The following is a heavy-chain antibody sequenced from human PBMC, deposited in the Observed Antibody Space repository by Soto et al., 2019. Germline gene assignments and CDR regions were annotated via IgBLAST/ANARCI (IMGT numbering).Heavy chain of an antibody. Sequence: KLPETLSLTCAVYGGSFSGYYWSWIRQPPGKGLEWIGEINHSGSTNYNPSLKSRVTISVDTSKNQFSLKLSSVTAADTAVYYCARTPLYSYGYFGKALDYWGQGTLVTVSS. CDR3: ARTPLYSYGYFGKALDY. D-gene: IGHD5-18*01. CDR2: INHSGST. V-gene: IGHV4-34*01. CDR1: GGSFSGYY. J-gene: IGHJ4*02.